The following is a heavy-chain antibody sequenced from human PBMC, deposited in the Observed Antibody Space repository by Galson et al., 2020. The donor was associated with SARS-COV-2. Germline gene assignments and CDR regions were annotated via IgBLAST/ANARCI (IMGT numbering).Heavy chain of an antibody. Sequence: GESLKISCAASGFTFSSYAMHWVRQAPGTGLEWVALISYDGSNKYFADSVKGRFTISRDNSKNTLYLQMNSLRAEDTAVYYCARPRAGYNNFDYWGQGTLLTVSS. CDR3: ARPRAGYNNFDY. D-gene: IGHD5-12*01. CDR2: ISYDGSNK. V-gene: IGHV3-30-3*01. CDR1: GFTFSSYA. J-gene: IGHJ4*02.